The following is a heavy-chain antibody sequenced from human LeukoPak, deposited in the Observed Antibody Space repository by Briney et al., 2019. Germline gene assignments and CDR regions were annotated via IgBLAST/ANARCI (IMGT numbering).Heavy chain of an antibody. J-gene: IGHJ4*02. CDR1: GASITTYY. CDR3: AKEGMIRGVIDY. Sequence: KSSETLSLTCTVSGASITTYYWSWIRQPAGKGLEWIGYIHTSGSTNYNPSLKSRVTMSVDTSKNQFSLKLNSVTAADTAVYYCAKEGMIRGVIDYWGQGALVTVSS. V-gene: IGHV4-4*07. D-gene: IGHD3-10*01. CDR2: IHTSGST.